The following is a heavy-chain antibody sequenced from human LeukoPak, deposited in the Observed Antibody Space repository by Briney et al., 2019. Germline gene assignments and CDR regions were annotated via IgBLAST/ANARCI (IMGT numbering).Heavy chain of an antibody. V-gene: IGHV1-2*02. Sequence: ASVKVSCKASGYTFTGYYMHWVRQAPGQGLEWMGWINPNSGGTNYAQKFQGRVTMTRDTSISTAYMELSRLRSDDTAVYYCATPVPCSSSWSKNHDAFDIWGQGTMVTVSS. D-gene: IGHD6-13*01. CDR2: INPNSGGT. J-gene: IGHJ3*02. CDR1: GYTFTGYY. CDR3: ATPVPCSSSWSKNHDAFDI.